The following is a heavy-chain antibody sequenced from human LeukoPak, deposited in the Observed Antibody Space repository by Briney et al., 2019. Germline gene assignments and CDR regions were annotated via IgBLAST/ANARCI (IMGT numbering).Heavy chain of an antibody. Sequence: GGSLSLSCTASGFTFGDYAMSWFRQAPGKGQEWVGFIRSKAYGGTTEYAASVKGRFTISRDDSKSIAYLQMNSLKTEDTAVYYCTRDDLYCGGDCYYYGRDVWGQGTTVTVSS. J-gene: IGHJ6*02. V-gene: IGHV3-49*03. CDR3: TRDDLYCGGDCYYYGRDV. CDR1: GFTFGDYA. D-gene: IGHD2-21*01. CDR2: IRSKAYGGTT.